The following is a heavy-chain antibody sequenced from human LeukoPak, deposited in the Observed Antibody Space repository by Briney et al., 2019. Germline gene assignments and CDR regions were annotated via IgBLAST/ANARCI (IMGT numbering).Heavy chain of an antibody. CDR3: ARVSSYGYGYYYYGMDV. D-gene: IGHD5-18*01. CDR1: GGTFSSYA. CDR2: IIPIFGTA. J-gene: IGHJ6*02. Sequence: SVKVSCKASGGTFSSYAISWVRQAPGQGLEWMGGIIPIFGTANYAQKFQGRVTITADESTSTAYMELSSLRSEDTAVYYCARVSSYGYGYYYYGMDVWGQGTTVTVSS. V-gene: IGHV1-69*13.